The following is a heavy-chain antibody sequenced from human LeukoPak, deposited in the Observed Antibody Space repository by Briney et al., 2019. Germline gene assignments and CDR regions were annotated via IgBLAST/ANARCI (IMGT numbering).Heavy chain of an antibody. CDR3: AKDLDGAEYFQH. D-gene: IGHD5-24*01. J-gene: IGHJ1*01. V-gene: IGHV3-33*06. CDR2: IWYDGSNK. CDR1: EFTFSSYG. Sequence: GRSLRLSCAASEFTFSSYGMHWVRQAPGKGLEWVAVIWYDGSNKYYADSVKGRFTISRDNSKNTLYLQMNSLRAEDTAVYYCAKDLDGAEYFQHWGQGTLVTVSS.